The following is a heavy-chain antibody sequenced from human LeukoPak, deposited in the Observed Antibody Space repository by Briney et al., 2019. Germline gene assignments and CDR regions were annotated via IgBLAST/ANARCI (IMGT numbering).Heavy chain of an antibody. CDR1: GYTFTGYY. V-gene: IGHV1-2*02. CDR2: INPNSGGT. J-gene: IGHJ5*02. Sequence: ASVKVSCKASGYTFTGYYMHWVRQAPGQGLEWMGWINPNSGGTNYAQKFQGRVTMTRNTSISTAYMELSSLRSEDTAVYYCARKYYDFWSGYWSHNWFDPWGQGTLATVSS. D-gene: IGHD3-3*01. CDR3: ARKYYDFWSGYWSHNWFDP.